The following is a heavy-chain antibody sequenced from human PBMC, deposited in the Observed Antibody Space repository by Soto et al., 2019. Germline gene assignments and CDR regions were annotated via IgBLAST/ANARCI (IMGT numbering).Heavy chain of an antibody. D-gene: IGHD3-22*01. CDR3: ARETYNSGESAFDI. CDR1: RYPFTSYD. Sequence: QAQLMQSGAEVKKPGASVKVSCKASRYPFTSYDIHWVRQATGQGLEWMGWMNPNSGNTAFAQKFQDRVTMTRNTSTRIAYMELSSLRSEDTAVYYCARETYNSGESAFDIWGQGTMVTVSS. CDR2: MNPNSGNT. V-gene: IGHV1-8*01. J-gene: IGHJ3*02.